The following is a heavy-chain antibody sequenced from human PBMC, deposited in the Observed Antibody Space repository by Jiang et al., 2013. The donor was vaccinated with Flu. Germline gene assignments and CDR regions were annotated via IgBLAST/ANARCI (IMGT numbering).Heavy chain of an antibody. CDR3: ARFRVAGIFFSD. V-gene: IGHV4-59*01. CDR2: FYYDDYP. CDR1: GDSIRSYY. J-gene: IGHJ4*02. D-gene: IGHD1-1*01. Sequence: GPGLVKPSETLSLTCNVSGDSIRSYYWTWIRQSPGKGLEWIGYFYYDDYPKYNPSFEGRVDISKDTSRNQFSLNLASVTAADAAVYYCARFRVAGIFFSDWGQGIPVAVSA.